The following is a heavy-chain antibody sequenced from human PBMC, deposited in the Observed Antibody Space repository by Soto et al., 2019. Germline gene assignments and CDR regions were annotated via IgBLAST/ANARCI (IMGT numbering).Heavy chain of an antibody. CDR2: ISGSGGST. J-gene: IGHJ4*02. Sequence: AGSVRQTCAASECAFSSDARSWVRQAPGKGLEWVSAISGSGGSTYYADSVKGRFTISRDNSKNTLYLQMNSLRAEDTAVYYCAKDRGITYWGQGTLVTVSS. D-gene: IGHD3-10*01. CDR3: AKDRGITY. V-gene: IGHV3-23*01. CDR1: ECAFSSDA.